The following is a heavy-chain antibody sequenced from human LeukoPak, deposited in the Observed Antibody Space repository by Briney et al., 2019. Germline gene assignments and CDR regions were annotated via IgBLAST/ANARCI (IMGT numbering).Heavy chain of an antibody. CDR3: ARVDDYVWGSYSSSDY. D-gene: IGHD3-16*02. Sequence: GGSLRLSCAASGFTLSSYWMHWVRQAPGKGLVWVSRINSDGSSTSYADSVKGRFTISRDNAKNTLYLQMNSLRAEDTAVYYCARVDDYVWGSYSSSDYWGQGTLVTVSS. J-gene: IGHJ4*02. CDR1: GFTLSSYW. V-gene: IGHV3-74*01. CDR2: INSDGSST.